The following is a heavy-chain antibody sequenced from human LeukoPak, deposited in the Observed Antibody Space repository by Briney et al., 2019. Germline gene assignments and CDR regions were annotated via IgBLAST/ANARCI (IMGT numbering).Heavy chain of an antibody. CDR2: IKQDGSDK. CDR3: ARASNPWLQLT. CDR1: GFTVSNYW. D-gene: IGHD5-24*01. Sequence: QAGGSLSLTCAAYGFTVSNYWMMWVRQAQGKGREWVGNIKQDGSDKRYADSVRGLFTISRDNAQTSLYLQMNSLRAEDTDVYYCARASNPWLQLTWGQGTLLTVSS. J-gene: IGHJ5*02. V-gene: IGHV3-7*05.